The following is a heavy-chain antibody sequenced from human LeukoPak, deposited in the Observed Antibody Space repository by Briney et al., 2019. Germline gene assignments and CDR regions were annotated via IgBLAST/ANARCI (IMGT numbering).Heavy chain of an antibody. CDR3: ARAGSSGYYRDFDY. Sequence: ASVKVSCKASGYTFTSYDINWVRQATGQGLEWMGWMNTNSGNTGYAQKFQGRVTMTRNTSISTAYMELSSLRSEDTAVYYCARAGSSGYYRDFDYWGQGTLVTVSS. J-gene: IGHJ4*02. CDR2: MNTNSGNT. CDR1: GYTFTSYD. D-gene: IGHD3-22*01. V-gene: IGHV1-8*01.